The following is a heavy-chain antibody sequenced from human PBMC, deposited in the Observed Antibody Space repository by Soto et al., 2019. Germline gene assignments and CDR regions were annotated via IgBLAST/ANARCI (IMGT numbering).Heavy chain of an antibody. J-gene: IGHJ6*02. CDR1: GCTFSSYA. V-gene: IGHV1-69*01. CDR3: ARWHSVLGYFYYGMDV. D-gene: IGHD4-4*01. CDR2: IIPVFGTA. Sequence: QVQLVQSGAEVKKPGSSRKVSCTSSGCTFSSYAYSWVRQAPGQGLEWMGGIIPVFGTATYALNVQGRLTITADESTRTAYMELSSLRSQETSMSYCARWHSVLGYFYYGMDVWGQGTTVTVSS.